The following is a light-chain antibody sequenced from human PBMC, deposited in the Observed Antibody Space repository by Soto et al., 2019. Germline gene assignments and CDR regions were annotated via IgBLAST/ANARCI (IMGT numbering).Light chain of an antibody. V-gene: IGLV2-23*01. CDR3: CSYAGTNTFV. CDR2: EGN. CDR1: SGDVGSYNL. J-gene: IGLJ1*01. Sequence: QSALTQPASVSGSPGQSITVSCTGTSGDVGSYNLVSWYQQHPGKAPKLMIYEGNKRPSGVSNRFSGSKSANTASLTISGLQTEDEADYYCCSYAGTNTFVFGTGTKVTVL.